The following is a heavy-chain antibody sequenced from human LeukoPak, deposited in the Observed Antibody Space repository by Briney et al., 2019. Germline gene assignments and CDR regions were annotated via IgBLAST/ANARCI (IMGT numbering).Heavy chain of an antibody. CDR2: IYPGDSDT. D-gene: IGHD1-1*01. V-gene: IGHV5-51*01. J-gene: IGHJ4*02. CDR1: GYTFTNYC. Sequence: GESLKISCKGSGYTFTNYCIAWVRQMPGKGLEWMGIIYPGDSDTRYSPSFQGQVTISADKSISTAYLQWSSLKASDTAWYYCARRQTGTSFFEFWGQGTLVTVSS. CDR3: ARRQTGTSFFEF.